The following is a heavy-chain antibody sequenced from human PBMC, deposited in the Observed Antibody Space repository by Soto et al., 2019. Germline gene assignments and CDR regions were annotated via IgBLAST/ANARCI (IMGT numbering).Heavy chain of an antibody. Sequence: QVQLQESGPGLVKPSGTLSLTCAVSGGSISSSNWWRWVRQPPREGLAWIGEIYHSGRTNHNPSHQSRVHISVDKSKNRGALTLSSVTAADTAVYYCEREGSIFGVPTAFDCWGQGTLVTVSS. CDR2: IYHSGRT. V-gene: IGHV4-4*02. J-gene: IGHJ4*02. CDR1: GGSISSSNW. D-gene: IGHD3-3*01. CDR3: EREGSIFGVPTAFDC.